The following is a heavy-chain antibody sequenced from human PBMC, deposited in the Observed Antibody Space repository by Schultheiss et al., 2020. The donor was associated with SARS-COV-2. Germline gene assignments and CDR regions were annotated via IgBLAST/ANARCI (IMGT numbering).Heavy chain of an antibody. D-gene: IGHD1-26*01. CDR2: ISGSGGST. V-gene: IGHV3-21*03. CDR3: TLSVVVGATYPNIPPV. CDR1: GFTFSSNY. J-gene: IGHJ4*02. Sequence: GGSLRLSCAASGFTFSSNYMSWVRQAPGKGLEWVSAISGSGGSTYYADSVKGRFTISRDNAKNSLYLQMNSLKTEDTAVYYCTLSVVVGATYPNIPPVWGQGTLVTVSS.